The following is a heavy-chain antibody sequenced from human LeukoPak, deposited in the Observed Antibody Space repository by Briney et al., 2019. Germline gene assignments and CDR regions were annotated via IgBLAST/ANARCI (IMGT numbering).Heavy chain of an antibody. Sequence: GGSLRLSCAASGFTFSSYEMNWVRQAPGKGLEWISYISSSCTTIDYADSVKGRFTMSRDNAENSLYLQMNSLRAEDTAVYYCARGRGGAYWGQGTLVTVSS. D-gene: IGHD3-16*01. J-gene: IGHJ4*02. V-gene: IGHV3-48*03. CDR3: ARGRGGAY. CDR1: GFTFSSYE. CDR2: ISSSCTTI.